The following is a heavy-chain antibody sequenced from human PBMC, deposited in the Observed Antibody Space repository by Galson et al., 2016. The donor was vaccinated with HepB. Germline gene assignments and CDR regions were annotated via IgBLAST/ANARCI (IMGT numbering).Heavy chain of an antibody. J-gene: IGHJ4*02. V-gene: IGHV3-30*18. CDR3: AKVMGGNYNDYVPPFDS. D-gene: IGHD4/OR15-4a*01. CDR2: ISYDGSNK. CDR1: GFTFSTYG. Sequence: SLRLSCAASGFTFSTYGMHWVRQAPGKGLEWVAVISYDGSNKYYADSVKGRFTISRDNSENTLYLRMNSLRVEDTAVYYCAKVMGGNYNDYVPPFDSRGQGTLVTVPS.